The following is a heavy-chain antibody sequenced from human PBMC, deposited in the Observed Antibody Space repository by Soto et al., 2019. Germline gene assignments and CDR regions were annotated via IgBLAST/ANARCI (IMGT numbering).Heavy chain of an antibody. CDR2: ISDSGTGT. CDR3: ARGGASWSFGELSDY. CDR1: GFTFSSYA. D-gene: IGHD3-10*01. Sequence: GSLRLSCAASGFTFSSYAMSWVRQAPGKGLEWVSAISDSGTGTYYADSVKGRFTISRDNAKNSLYLQMNSLRAEDTAVYYCARGGASWSFGELSDYWGQGTLITVSS. V-gene: IGHV3-23*01. J-gene: IGHJ4*02.